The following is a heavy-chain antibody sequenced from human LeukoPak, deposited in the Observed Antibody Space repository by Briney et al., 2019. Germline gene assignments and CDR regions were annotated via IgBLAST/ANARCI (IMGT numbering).Heavy chain of an antibody. Sequence: ESGPTLVNPTQTLTLTCTFSGFSLSTSGMCASWIRQPPGKALEWLARIDWDDDKYYSTSLKTRLTISKDTSKNQVVLTMTNMDPVDTATYYCARIRPPYSSSWNDAFDIWGQGTMVTVSS. CDR1: GFSLSTSGMC. CDR2: IDWDDDK. J-gene: IGHJ3*02. D-gene: IGHD6-13*01. CDR3: ARIRPPYSSSWNDAFDI. V-gene: IGHV2-70*11.